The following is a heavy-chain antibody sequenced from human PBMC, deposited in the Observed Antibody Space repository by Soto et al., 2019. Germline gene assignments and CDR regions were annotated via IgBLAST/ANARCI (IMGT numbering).Heavy chain of an antibody. CDR2: INPGDSDI. Sequence: GESLKISCNGSGYSFTTYWIAWVRQMPGKGLELMGIINPGDSDIRYSPSFQGQVTLSVDRSTSTAYLQWSSLKASDTAMYYCARHEQYYYHYYGMDVWGQGTSVTVSS. V-gene: IGHV5-51*01. CDR1: GYSFTTYW. CDR3: ARHEQYYYHYYGMDV. J-gene: IGHJ6*02.